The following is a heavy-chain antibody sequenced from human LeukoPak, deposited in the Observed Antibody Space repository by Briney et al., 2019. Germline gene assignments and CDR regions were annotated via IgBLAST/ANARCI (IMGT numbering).Heavy chain of an antibody. CDR1: GFTFNMYG. CDR2: IRFDGTNK. CDR3: VRTPYSGSAPRYYYMDV. Sequence: GESLKISCAASGFTFNMYGMHWVRQAPGEGPEWLTFIRFDGTNKYYANSVKGRFTISRDNSMNTVYLQMNSLRAEGTALYYCVRTPYSGSAPRYYYMDVWGKGTTVTVS. V-gene: IGHV3-30*02. J-gene: IGHJ6*03. D-gene: IGHD1-26*01.